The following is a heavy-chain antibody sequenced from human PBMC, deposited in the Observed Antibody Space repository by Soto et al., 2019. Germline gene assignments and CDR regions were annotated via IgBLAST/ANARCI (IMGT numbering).Heavy chain of an antibody. CDR1: GYTFTSYG. CDR3: ARVERYCSSTSCYNWYAP. Sequence: ASVKVSCKASGYTFTSYGISWVRQAPGQGLEWMGWISAYNGNTNYAQKLQGRVTMTTDTSTSTAYMELRSLRSDDTAVYYCARVERYCSSTSCYNWYAPWGQGTLVTVSS. D-gene: IGHD2-2*01. CDR2: ISAYNGNT. J-gene: IGHJ5*02. V-gene: IGHV1-18*01.